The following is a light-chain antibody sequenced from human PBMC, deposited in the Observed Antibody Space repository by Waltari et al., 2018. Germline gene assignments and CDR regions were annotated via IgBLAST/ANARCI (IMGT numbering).Light chain of an antibody. CDR1: QDISNY. CDR2: DAS. CDR3: QQYDNLPLT. J-gene: IGKJ4*02. V-gene: IGKV1-33*01. Sequence: DIQMTQSPSSLSASVGDRVTITCQASQDISNYLNWYQQKPGKAPKLRIYDASNLETGVPSRFSGRGSGTEFTFTISSLQPEDIATYYCQQYDNLPLTFGGGTKVEIK.